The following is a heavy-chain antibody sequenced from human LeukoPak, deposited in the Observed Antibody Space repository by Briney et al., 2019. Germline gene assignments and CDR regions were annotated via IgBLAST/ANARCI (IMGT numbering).Heavy chain of an antibody. CDR2: IVVGSGNT. Sequence: ASVKVSCKASGFTFTSSAVQWVRQARGQRLEWIGWIVVGSGNTNYAQKFQERVTITRDMSTSTAYMELSSLRSEDTAVYYCARAYVDIVATIEAFDIWGQGTMVTVSS. D-gene: IGHD5-12*01. CDR1: GFTFTSSA. J-gene: IGHJ3*02. V-gene: IGHV1-58*01. CDR3: ARAYVDIVATIEAFDI.